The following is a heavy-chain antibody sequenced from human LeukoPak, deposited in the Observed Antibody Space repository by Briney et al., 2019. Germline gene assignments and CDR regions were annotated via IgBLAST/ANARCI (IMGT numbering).Heavy chain of an antibody. D-gene: IGHD3-10*01. CDR3: ARESHELLWFGESRGYFDY. Sequence: GGSLRLSCAASGFTFSSYAMHWVRQAPGKGLEWVAVISYDGSNKYYADSVKGRFTISRDNSKNTLYLQMNSLRAEDTAVYYCARESHELLWFGESRGYFDYWGQGTLVTVSS. CDR2: ISYDGSNK. J-gene: IGHJ4*02. CDR1: GFTFSSYA. V-gene: IGHV3-30-3*01.